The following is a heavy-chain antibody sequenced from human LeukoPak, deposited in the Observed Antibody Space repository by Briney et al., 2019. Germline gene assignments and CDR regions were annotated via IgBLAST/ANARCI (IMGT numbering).Heavy chain of an antibody. V-gene: IGHV1-2*06. J-gene: IGHJ4*02. CDR1: GYTFTGYY. CDR2: INPNSGGT. CDR3: AREYSSGWYRTQEFDY. Sequence: SVKVSCKASGYTFTGYYMHWVRQAPGQGLEWMGRINPNSGGTNYAQKFQGRVTMTRDTAISTAYMELSRLRSDDTAVYYCAREYSSGWYRTQEFDYWGQGTLVTVSS. D-gene: IGHD6-19*01.